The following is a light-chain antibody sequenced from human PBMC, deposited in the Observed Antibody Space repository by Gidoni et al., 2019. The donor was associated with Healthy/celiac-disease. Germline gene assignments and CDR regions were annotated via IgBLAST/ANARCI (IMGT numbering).Light chain of an antibody. CDR2: LGS. Sequence: DIVRTQSPLSLPVTPGEPASISCRSSQSLLHSNGYNYLDWYLQKPGQSPQLLIYLGSNRASGVPDRFSGSGSGTDFTLKISRVEAEDVGVSYCMPALQTPLTFGGGTKVEIK. CDR1: QSLLHSNGYNY. J-gene: IGKJ4*01. CDR3: MPALQTPLT. V-gene: IGKV2-28*01.